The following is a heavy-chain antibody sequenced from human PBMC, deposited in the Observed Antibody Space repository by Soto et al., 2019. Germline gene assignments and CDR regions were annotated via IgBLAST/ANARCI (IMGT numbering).Heavy chain of an antibody. CDR3: ARAKGGYATLGYYYGMDV. V-gene: IGHV3-11*01. D-gene: IGHD5-18*01. CDR1: GFTFSDYY. J-gene: IGHJ6*02. Sequence: GGSLRLSCAASGFTFSDYYMSWIRQAPGKGLEWVSYISSSGSTIYYADSVKGRFTISRDSAKNSLYLQMNSLGAEDTAVYYCARAKGGYATLGYYYGMDVWGQGTTVTVSS. CDR2: ISSSGSTI.